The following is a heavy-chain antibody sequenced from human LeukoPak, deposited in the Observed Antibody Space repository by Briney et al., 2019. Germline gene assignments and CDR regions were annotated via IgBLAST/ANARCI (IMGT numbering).Heavy chain of an antibody. V-gene: IGHV3-66*01. D-gene: IGHD3-10*01. CDR1: GFTVSSNY. CDR2: IYSGGST. Sequence: GGSLRLSCAASGFTVSSNYMSWVRQAPGKGLEWVSVIYSGGSTYYADSVKGRFTISRDNSKNTLYLQMNSLRAEDTAVYYCARSLTYCYGSGSYYNSPSSYYFDYWGQGTLVTVSS. J-gene: IGHJ4*02. CDR3: ARSLTYCYGSGSYYNSPSSYYFDY.